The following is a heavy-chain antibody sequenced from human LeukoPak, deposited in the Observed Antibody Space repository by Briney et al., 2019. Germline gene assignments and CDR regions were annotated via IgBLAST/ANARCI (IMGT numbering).Heavy chain of an antibody. D-gene: IGHD3-16*02. Sequence: PGGSLRLSCAASGFTFSGYSMNWVRQAPGKGLEWVSSISSSSSYIYYADSVKGRFTISRDNAKNSLYLQMNSLRAEDTAVYYCARGLITFGGVIVYDAFDIWGQGTMVTVSS. CDR2: ISSSSSYI. V-gene: IGHV3-21*01. CDR3: ARGLITFGGVIVYDAFDI. CDR1: GFTFSGYS. J-gene: IGHJ3*02.